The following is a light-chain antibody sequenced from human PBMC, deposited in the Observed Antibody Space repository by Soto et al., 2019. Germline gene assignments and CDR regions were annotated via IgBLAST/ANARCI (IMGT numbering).Light chain of an antibody. CDR1: SGDVGGYNY. CDR2: EVT. CDR3: GSYAGSPYV. J-gene: IGLJ1*01. Sequence: QSALTQPPSASGSPGQSVTISCTGTSGDVGGYNYVSWYQQHPGKAPKLMIYEVTKRPSGVPDRFSGSKSGNTASLTVSGLQAEDEADDYCGSYAGSPYVFGSGTKPTVL. V-gene: IGLV2-8*01.